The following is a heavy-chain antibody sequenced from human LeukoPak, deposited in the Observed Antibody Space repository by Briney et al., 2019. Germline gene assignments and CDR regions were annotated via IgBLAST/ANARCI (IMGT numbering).Heavy chain of an antibody. D-gene: IGHD4-17*01. Sequence: SETLSLTCAVSGGSISSGGYSWSWIRQPPGKGLEWIGYIYYSGSTYYNPSLKSRVTISVDTSKNQFSLKLSSVTAADTAVYYCARLHKLDYGNDAFDIWGQGTMVTVSS. J-gene: IGHJ3*02. V-gene: IGHV4-30-4*07. CDR3: ARLHKLDYGNDAFDI. CDR2: IYYSGST. CDR1: GGSISSGGYS.